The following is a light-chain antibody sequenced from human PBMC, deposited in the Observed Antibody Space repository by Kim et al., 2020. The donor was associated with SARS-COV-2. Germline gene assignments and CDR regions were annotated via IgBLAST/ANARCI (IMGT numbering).Light chain of an antibody. CDR1: SSDVGYYKS. J-gene: IGLJ1*01. Sequence: GQTITDSCTGSSSDVGYYKSVSWYQQHTGKAPKLIIYDVSERASGVSNGFSGSQSGNTASLTISGLRAEDDADYYCSSHTTSSTYVFGSGTKVTVL. CDR3: SSHTTSSTYV. CDR2: DVS. V-gene: IGLV2-14*04.